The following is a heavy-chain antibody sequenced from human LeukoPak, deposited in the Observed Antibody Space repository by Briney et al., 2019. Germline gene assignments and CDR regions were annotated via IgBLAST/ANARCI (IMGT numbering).Heavy chain of an antibody. CDR1: GYTFTSYG. CDR3: AREVNYDSSGYYSDY. Sequence: ASVKVSCKASGYTFTSYGISWVRQAPGQGLEWMGWISANNGNTNYAQKFQGRVTMTTDTSTSTAYMELRGLRSDDTAVYYCAREVNYDSSGYYSDYWGQGTLVTVSS. CDR2: ISANNGNT. V-gene: IGHV1-18*01. D-gene: IGHD3-22*01. J-gene: IGHJ4*02.